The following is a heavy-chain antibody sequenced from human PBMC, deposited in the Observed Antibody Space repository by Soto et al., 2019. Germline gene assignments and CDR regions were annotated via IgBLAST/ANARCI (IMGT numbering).Heavy chain of an antibody. J-gene: IGHJ3*02. Sequence: QVQLVESGGGVVQPGTSLRLSCAASGFTFSNFGMHWVRQAPGKGLDWVAVIWSQLSNKYYADSVKGRFTISRDNSKNTLFLQMNSLRAEDTAVYYCVRVFRDFDWDYAFDIWGQGTMVTVSS. CDR1: GFTFSNFG. CDR2: IWSQLSNK. D-gene: IGHD3-9*01. V-gene: IGHV3-33*03. CDR3: VRVFRDFDWDYAFDI.